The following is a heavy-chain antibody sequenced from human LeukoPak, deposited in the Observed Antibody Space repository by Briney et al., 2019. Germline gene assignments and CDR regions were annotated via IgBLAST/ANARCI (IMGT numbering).Heavy chain of an antibody. CDR2: ISYDGSNK. CDR3: ASGDRKIVGATRGVDY. CDR1: GFTFSSYA. V-gene: IGHV3-30*04. Sequence: GRSLRLSCAASGFTFSSYAMHWVRQAPGKGLEWVAVISYDGSNKYYADSVKGRFTISRDNSKNTLYLQMNSLRAEDTAVYYCASGDRKIVGATRGVDYWGQGTLVTVSS. D-gene: IGHD1-26*01. J-gene: IGHJ4*02.